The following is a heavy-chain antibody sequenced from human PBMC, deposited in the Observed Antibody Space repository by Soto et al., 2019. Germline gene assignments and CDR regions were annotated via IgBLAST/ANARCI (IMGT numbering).Heavy chain of an antibody. D-gene: IGHD2-2*01. CDR2: IIPIFATA. CDR1: GGTFSSFA. V-gene: IGHV1-69*13. Sequence: SVKVSCKASGGTFSSFAISWVRQAPGQGLEWMGGIIPIFATANYAQKFQGRVMITVDESTSTACMELSSLRSEDTAVYYCARSVSFRYQLLKRGMDVWGQGTTVTVSS. J-gene: IGHJ6*02. CDR3: ARSVSFRYQLLKRGMDV.